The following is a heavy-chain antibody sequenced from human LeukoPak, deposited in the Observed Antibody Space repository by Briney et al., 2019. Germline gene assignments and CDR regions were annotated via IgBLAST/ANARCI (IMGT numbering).Heavy chain of an antibody. CDR2: INPNSGGT. V-gene: IGHV1-2*04. CDR1: GYTFTGYY. Sequence: GASVKVSCKASGYTFTGYYMHWVRQAPGQGLEWMGWINPNSGGTNYAQKFQGWVTMTRDTSISTAYMELSRLRSDDTAVYCCARSKGYYDSSGYYRGLPLDAFDIWGQGTMVTVSS. D-gene: IGHD3-22*01. J-gene: IGHJ3*02. CDR3: ARSKGYYDSSGYYRGLPLDAFDI.